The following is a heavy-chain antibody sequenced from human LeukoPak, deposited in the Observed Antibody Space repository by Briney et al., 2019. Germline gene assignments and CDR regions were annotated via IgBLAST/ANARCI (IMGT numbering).Heavy chain of an antibody. J-gene: IGHJ6*03. CDR2: IYTSGST. CDR3: ARDNNGDYSLGVYYMDV. V-gene: IGHV4-4*07. CDR1: GGSISSYY. Sequence: SETLSLTCTVFGGSISSYYWSWIRQPAGKGLEWIGRIYTSGSTNYNPSLKSRVTMSVDTSKNQFSLKLSSVTAADTAVYYCARDNNGDYSLGVYYMDVWGKGTTVTVSS. D-gene: IGHD4-17*01.